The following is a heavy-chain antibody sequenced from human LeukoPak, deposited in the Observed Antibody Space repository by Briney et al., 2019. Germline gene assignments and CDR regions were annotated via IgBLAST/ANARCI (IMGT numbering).Heavy chain of an antibody. CDR2: ISSSSSTI. J-gene: IGHJ4*02. CDR1: GFTFSSYR. D-gene: IGHD3-16*01. Sequence: GGSLRLSCAASGFTFSSYRMNWVRQAPGKGLEWVSYISSSSSTIYYADSVKGRFTISRDNAKNSLYLQMNSLRAEDTAVYYCARDLHPRLTGYFDYWGQGTVVTVSS. CDR3: ARDLHPRLTGYFDY. V-gene: IGHV3-48*01.